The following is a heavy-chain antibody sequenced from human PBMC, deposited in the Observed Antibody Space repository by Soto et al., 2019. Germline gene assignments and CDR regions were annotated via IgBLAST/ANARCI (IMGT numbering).Heavy chain of an antibody. CDR1: GFTFSSYA. CDR3: ASDGTLGSSGYSVDY. V-gene: IGHV3-30-3*01. D-gene: IGHD3-22*01. J-gene: IGHJ4*02. CDR2: ISYDGSNK. Sequence: SLRLSCAASGFTFSSYAMHWVRQAPGKGLEWVAVISYDGSNKYYADSVKGRFTISRDNSKNTLYLQMNSLRAEDTAVYYCASDGTLGSSGYSVDYWGQGTLVTVSS.